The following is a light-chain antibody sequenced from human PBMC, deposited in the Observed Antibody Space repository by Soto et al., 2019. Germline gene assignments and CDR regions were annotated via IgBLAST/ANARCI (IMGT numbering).Light chain of an antibody. Sequence: EIVLRQSPATLSVSPGERATLSFSASQSLSSNLAWYQQKVGQPPRLLIYAASTRATGIPARFTGSESGTEFTLTISSLQSEDSAFYYCQQYNKWPITFGQGTRLEIK. J-gene: IGKJ5*01. CDR3: QQYNKWPIT. CDR1: QSLSSN. CDR2: AAS. V-gene: IGKV3-15*01.